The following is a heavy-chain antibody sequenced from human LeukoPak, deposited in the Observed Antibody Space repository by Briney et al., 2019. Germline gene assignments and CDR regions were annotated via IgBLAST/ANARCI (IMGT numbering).Heavy chain of an antibody. CDR1: GGSISSYY. Sequence: SETLSLTCTVSGGSISSYYWSWIRQPPGKGLEWIGYIYYSGSTNYNPSLKSRVTISVDTFKNQFSLKLSSVTAADTAVYYCAVPIPGYSYGYYYWGQGTLVTVSS. J-gene: IGHJ4*02. CDR3: AVPIPGYSYGYYY. D-gene: IGHD5-18*01. V-gene: IGHV4-59*08. CDR2: IYYSGST.